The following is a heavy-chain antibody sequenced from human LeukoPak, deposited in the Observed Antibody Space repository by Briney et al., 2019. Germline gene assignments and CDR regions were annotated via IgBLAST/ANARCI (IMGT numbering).Heavy chain of an antibody. V-gene: IGHV1-2*02. CDR3: AREGRLIAARPGVDY. CDR1: GYTFTGYY. Sequence: ASVKVSCKASGYTFTGYYMHWVRQAPGQGLEWMGWINPNSGGTNYAQKFQGRVTMTRDTSISTACMELSRLRSDDTAVYYCAREGRLIAARPGVDYWGQGTLVTVSS. J-gene: IGHJ4*02. CDR2: INPNSGGT. D-gene: IGHD6-6*01.